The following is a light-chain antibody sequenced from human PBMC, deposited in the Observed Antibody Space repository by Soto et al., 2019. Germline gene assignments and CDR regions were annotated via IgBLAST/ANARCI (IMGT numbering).Light chain of an antibody. V-gene: IGKV2-28*01. CDR1: QSLLESNGYNY. J-gene: IGKJ2*01. CDR3: MQGLQSRT. Sequence: DIVMTQSPLSLPVTPGEPASISCRSSQSLLESNGYNYLDWYLQKPGQSPQLLIYLGSNRASGVPDGFSGSGSGTDFTLKISRVEAEDVGVYYCMQGLQSRTFGQGTKLEIK. CDR2: LGS.